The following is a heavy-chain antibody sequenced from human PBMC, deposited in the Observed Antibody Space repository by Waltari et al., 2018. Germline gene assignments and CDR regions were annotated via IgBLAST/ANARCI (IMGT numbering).Heavy chain of an antibody. CDR2: IRYDGSNK. CDR3: AKNRGDSSSWYYFDY. D-gene: IGHD6-13*01. V-gene: IGHV3-30*02. J-gene: IGHJ4*02. CDR1: GFTFSSYG. Sequence: QVQLVESGGGVVQPGGSLRLSCAASGFTFSSYGMHWVRQAPGKGLEWVAFIRYDGSNKYYADSVKGRFTISRDNSKNTLYLQMNSLRAEDTAVYYCAKNRGDSSSWYYFDYWGQGTLVTVSS.